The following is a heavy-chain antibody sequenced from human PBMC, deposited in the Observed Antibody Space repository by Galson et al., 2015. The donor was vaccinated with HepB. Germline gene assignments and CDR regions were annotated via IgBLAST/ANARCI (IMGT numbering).Heavy chain of an antibody. D-gene: IGHD3-10*01. Sequence: LVKPTQTLTLTCTVSGFSLSNARMGVSWIRQPPGKALEWLAHIFSNDEKSYSTSLKSRLTISKDTSKSQVVLTMTNMDPVDTATYYCARYMVRGVICDAFDIWGQGTMVTVSS. CDR1: GFSLSNARMG. CDR3: ARYMVRGVICDAFDI. J-gene: IGHJ3*02. CDR2: IFSNDEK. V-gene: IGHV2-26*01.